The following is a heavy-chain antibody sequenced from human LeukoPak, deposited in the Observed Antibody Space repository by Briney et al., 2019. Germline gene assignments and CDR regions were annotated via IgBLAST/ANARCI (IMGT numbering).Heavy chain of an antibody. Sequence: SVKVSCKASGGTFSSYAISWVRQAPGQGLEWMGRIIPILGIANYAQKFQGRVTITADRSTSTAYMELSSLRSEDTAVYYCAREAGREGAFDIWGQGTMVTVSS. CDR3: AREAGREGAFDI. V-gene: IGHV1-69*04. CDR2: IIPILGIA. D-gene: IGHD3-10*01. CDR1: GGTFSSYA. J-gene: IGHJ3*02.